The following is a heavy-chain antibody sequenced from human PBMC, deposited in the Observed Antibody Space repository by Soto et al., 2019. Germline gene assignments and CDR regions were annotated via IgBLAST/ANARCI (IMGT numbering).Heavy chain of an antibody. V-gene: IGHV4-39*01. J-gene: IGHJ4*02. CDR3: ARQSITMVRGVIITLSSVNY. D-gene: IGHD3-10*01. CDR1: GGSISSSSYY. CDR2: IYYSGST. Sequence: PSETLSLTCTVSGGSISSSSYYWGWIRQPPGKGLEWIGSIYYSGSTYYNPSLKSRVTISVDTSKNQFSLKLSSVTAADTAVYYCARQSITMVRGVIITLSSVNYWGQGTLVTVSS.